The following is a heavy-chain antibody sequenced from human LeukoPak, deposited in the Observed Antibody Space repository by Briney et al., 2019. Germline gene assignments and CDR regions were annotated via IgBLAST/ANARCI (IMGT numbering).Heavy chain of an antibody. Sequence: GGSLRLSCSASGFTFSSYSMNWVRQAPGKGLEWVSSISSSSSYIYYADSVKGRFTISRDNAKNSLYLRMNSLRAEDTAVYYCARDVERDNGDHYYYYYMDVWGKGTTVTVSS. J-gene: IGHJ6*03. D-gene: IGHD1-14*01. CDR1: GFTFSSYS. V-gene: IGHV3-21*01. CDR2: ISSSSSYI. CDR3: ARDVERDNGDHYYYYYMDV.